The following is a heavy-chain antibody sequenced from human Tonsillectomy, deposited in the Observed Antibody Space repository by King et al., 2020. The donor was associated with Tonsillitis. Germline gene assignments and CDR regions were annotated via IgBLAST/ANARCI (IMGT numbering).Heavy chain of an antibody. CDR3: AKLAVKYLAVAGGGNWFDP. CDR1: GYTFTDYW. CDR2: IYPVDSET. D-gene: IGHD6-19*01. Sequence: QLVQSGAEVKKPGESLKISCKTSGYTFTDYWIGWVRQKSGQGLEWMGIIYPVDSETRYSPSFQGQVTISADKSLNTTYLQWVSLKASDTARYYCAKLAVKYLAVAGGGNWFDPWGQGTLVIVSS. J-gene: IGHJ5*02. V-gene: IGHV5-51*01.